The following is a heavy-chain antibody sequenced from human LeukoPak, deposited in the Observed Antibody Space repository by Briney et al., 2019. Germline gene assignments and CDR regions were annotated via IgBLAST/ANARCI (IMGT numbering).Heavy chain of an antibody. V-gene: IGHV3-53*01. J-gene: IGHJ4*02. CDR2: IYPGGTT. CDR3: ARAGDWGNYFDY. CDR1: GFTVSDHY. D-gene: IGHD3-16*01. Sequence: GGSLRLSCAASGFTVSDHYLSWVRQPPGKGLEWVSVIYPGGTTYYADSVKGRFTISRDNSKNTLYLHMNSLRAEDTGVSYCARAGDWGNYFDYWGQGTLVTVSS.